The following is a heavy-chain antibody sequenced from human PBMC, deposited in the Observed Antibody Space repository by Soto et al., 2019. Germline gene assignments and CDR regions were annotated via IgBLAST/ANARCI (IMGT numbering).Heavy chain of an antibody. CDR3: AKKGQGSYDLPPAS. CDR2: ISYDGSNK. Sequence: QVQLVESGGGVVQPGTSLRLSCAASGFTFNTFGMHWVRQAPGKGLEWVAVISYDGSNKHYADSVKGRFTISRDNFKNTLYLQVSSLRPEDTAVYYCAKKGQGSYDLPPASWGQGTLVTVSS. D-gene: IGHD3-16*01. CDR1: GFTFNTFG. V-gene: IGHV3-30*18. J-gene: IGHJ4*02.